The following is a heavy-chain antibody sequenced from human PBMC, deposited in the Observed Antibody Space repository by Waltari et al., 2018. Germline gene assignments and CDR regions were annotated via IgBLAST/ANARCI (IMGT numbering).Heavy chain of an antibody. CDR2: IYSGGST. CDR3: AKTALDV. V-gene: IGHV3-23*03. CDR1: GFTFRSYA. Sequence: EVQLLESGGGLVQPGGSLRLSCAASGFTFRSYAMSWVRQAPGKGLGWVSVIYSGGSTYYADSWKGRFTISRDNSKNTLYLQMNSLRAEDTAVYYCAKTALDVWCKGTTVTVSS. J-gene: IGHJ6*04.